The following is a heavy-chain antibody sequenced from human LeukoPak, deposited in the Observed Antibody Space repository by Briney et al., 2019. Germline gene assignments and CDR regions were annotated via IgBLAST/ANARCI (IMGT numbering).Heavy chain of an antibody. Sequence: GGSLRLSCAASGFTFSSYSMNWVRQAPGKGLEWVSYISSSGSTIYYADSMKGRFTISRDNAKNSLYLQMNSLRAEDTAVYYCARSWCSSRICWFDPWGQGTLVTVSS. J-gene: IGHJ5*02. CDR2: ISSSGSTI. CDR1: GFTFSSYS. V-gene: IGHV3-48*04. D-gene: IGHD6-13*01. CDR3: ARSWCSSRICWFDP.